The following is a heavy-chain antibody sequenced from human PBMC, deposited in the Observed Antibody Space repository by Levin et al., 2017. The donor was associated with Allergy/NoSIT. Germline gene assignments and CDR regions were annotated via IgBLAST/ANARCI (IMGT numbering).Heavy chain of an antibody. Sequence: ASVKVSCKASGGTFSSYAISWVRQAPGQGLEWMGGIIPIFGTANYAQKFQGRVTITADESTSTAYMELSSLRSEDTAVYYCARVIGSKWGSYPYYFDYWGQGTLVTVSS. D-gene: IGHD3-16*02. CDR1: GGTFSSYA. J-gene: IGHJ4*02. CDR3: ARVIGSKWGSYPYYFDY. CDR2: IIPIFGTA. V-gene: IGHV1-69*13.